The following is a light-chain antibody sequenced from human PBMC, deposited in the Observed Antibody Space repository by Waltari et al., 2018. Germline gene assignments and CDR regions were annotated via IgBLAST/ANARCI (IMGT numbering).Light chain of an antibody. J-gene: IGLJ3*02. V-gene: IGLV2-14*03. CDR3: ASYTSSSTWV. Sequence: QSALTQPASVSGSPGQSITISCTGTSSAVGGYNYVSWYQQRPGKAPKVMIYDVSSRPSGVSNRFSGSKSGNTASLTISGLQAEDEADYYCASYTSSSTWVFGGGTKLTVL. CDR1: SSAVGGYNY. CDR2: DVS.